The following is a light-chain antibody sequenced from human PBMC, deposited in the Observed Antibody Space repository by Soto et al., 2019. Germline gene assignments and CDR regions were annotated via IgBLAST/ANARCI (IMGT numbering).Light chain of an antibody. CDR3: SSFTSSTTYV. CDR2: NVN. CDR1: SSDVGSYNH. Sequence: QSVLTQSASVSGSPGQSLTISCTGTSSDVGSYNHVSWYQQHPGEVPKLIIFNVNDRPSGVSNRFSGSKSGNTAYLTISGLQAEDEADYYCSSFTSSTTYVFGTGTKVTV. J-gene: IGLJ1*01. V-gene: IGLV2-14*01.